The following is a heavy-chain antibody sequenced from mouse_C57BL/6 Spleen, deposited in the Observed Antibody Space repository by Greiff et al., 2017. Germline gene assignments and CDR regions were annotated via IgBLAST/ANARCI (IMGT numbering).Heavy chain of an antibody. J-gene: IGHJ4*01. V-gene: IGHV1-64*01. D-gene: IGHD1-1*01. CDR3: AREDYYGSSYVYAMDY. CDR2: IHPNSGST. Sequence: VQLQQPGAELVKPGASVKLSCKASGYTFTSYWMHWVKQRPGQGLEWIGMIHPNSGSTNYNEKFKSKATLTVDKSSSTAYMQLSSLTSEDSAVYYCAREDYYGSSYVYAMDYWGQGTSVTVSS. CDR1: GYTFTSYW.